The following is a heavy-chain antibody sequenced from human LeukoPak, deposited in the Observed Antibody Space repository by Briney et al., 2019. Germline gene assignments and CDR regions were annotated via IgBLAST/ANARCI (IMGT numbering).Heavy chain of an antibody. Sequence: GGSLRLSCAASRFTFSSYGMSWVRQAPGKGLEWVSSISGSGGTTYYADSVKGRFTISSDNSKNTLYLQMNSLRADDTAVYSCAKDPPTVMANAFHIWGQGTMVTVS. V-gene: IGHV3-23*01. J-gene: IGHJ3*02. D-gene: IGHD5-18*01. CDR1: RFTFSSYG. CDR2: ISGSGGTT. CDR3: AKDPPTVMANAFHI.